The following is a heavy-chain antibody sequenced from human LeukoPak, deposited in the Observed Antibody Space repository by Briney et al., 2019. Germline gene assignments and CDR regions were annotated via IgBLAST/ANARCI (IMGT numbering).Heavy chain of an antibody. CDR2: ISGDGTNI. CDR3: ARGNDYGVTDI. CDR1: GFTFSSYY. D-gene: IGHD4-17*01. V-gene: IGHV3-74*01. J-gene: IGHJ3*02. Sequence: GSLRLSCVASGFTFSSYYMQWVRQDPRKGLVWVSRISGDGTNINYADSVRGRFTISRDNAKNTVYLQMNSLRAEDTAVYYCARGNDYGVTDIWGQGTMVTVSS.